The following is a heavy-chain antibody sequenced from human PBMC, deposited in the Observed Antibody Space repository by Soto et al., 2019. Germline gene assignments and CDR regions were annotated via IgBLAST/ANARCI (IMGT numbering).Heavy chain of an antibody. Sequence: GGSLRLSCKASGFSFSSYGMHWIRQAPGRGREWLAIIWNYGSNEYYSDSVNGRFTISRDNSKNTLYLQLNNLRADDTAVYFCPRDQTDSGGYSDYWGQGTPVTVSS. CDR1: GFSFSSYG. CDR3: PRDQTDSGGYSDY. J-gene: IGHJ4*02. V-gene: IGHV3-33*01. D-gene: IGHD3-22*01. CDR2: IWNYGSNE.